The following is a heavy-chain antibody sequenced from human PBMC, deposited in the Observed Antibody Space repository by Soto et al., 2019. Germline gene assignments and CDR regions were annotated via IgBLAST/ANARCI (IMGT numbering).Heavy chain of an antibody. Sequence: EVRLVESGGGLVKAGGSLRLFCTASGFTFRNYNMNWVRQAPGKGLEWVSSISTGGAYMFYADSVKGRLTISRDNAQNSLFLQIDSPRAEDTAVYYCARDIASPGGDYFDSWGQGTLVTVSS. V-gene: IGHV3-21*06. CDR1: GFTFRNYN. CDR3: ARDIASPGGDYFDS. CDR2: ISTGGAYM. D-gene: IGHD2-21*01. J-gene: IGHJ4*02.